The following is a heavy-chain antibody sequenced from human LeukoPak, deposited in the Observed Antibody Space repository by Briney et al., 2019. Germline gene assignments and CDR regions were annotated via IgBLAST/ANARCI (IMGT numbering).Heavy chain of an antibody. CDR2: LCDGNT. J-gene: IGHJ4*02. Sequence: GGSLRLSCAASGFTVITNDMTWVRQAPGKGLEWVSVLCDGNTKYADSVQGRFTISRDNSKNTLYLEMNSLCPDDTAVYYCARGVEPLAANTLAYWGQGTLVTVSS. CDR1: GFTVITND. D-gene: IGHD1-14*01. V-gene: IGHV3-53*01. CDR3: ARGVEPLAANTLAY.